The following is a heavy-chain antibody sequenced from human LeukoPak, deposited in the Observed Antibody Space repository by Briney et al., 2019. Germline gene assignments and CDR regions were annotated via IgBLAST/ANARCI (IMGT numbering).Heavy chain of an antibody. V-gene: IGHV3-48*03. CDR3: VSVGLISS. D-gene: IGHD6-13*01. CDR2: ISPSGSSI. J-gene: IGHJ4*02. CDR1: GFSFSSYE. Sequence: PGGSLRLSCAASGFSFSSYEMNWLRQAPGKGLEWVSYISPSGSSIYYADSVKGRFTISRDNAKNSLFLQMNSLRAEDTAAYYCVSVGLISSWGQGTLVTVSS.